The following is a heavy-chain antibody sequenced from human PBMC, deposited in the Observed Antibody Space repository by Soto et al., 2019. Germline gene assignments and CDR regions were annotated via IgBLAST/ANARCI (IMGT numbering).Heavy chain of an antibody. V-gene: IGHV4-39*07. Sequence: SETLSLTCTVSGGSISSSDYYWGWIRQPPGKGLEWIGSIYYSGKTLYNPSLQSRVTISVDTSKNQFSLKLSSVTAVDTAVYYCARSSTRYYYDSSGYYFDYWGQGTLVTVSS. J-gene: IGHJ4*02. D-gene: IGHD3-22*01. CDR1: GGSISSSDYY. CDR2: IYYSGKT. CDR3: ARSSTRYYYDSSGYYFDY.